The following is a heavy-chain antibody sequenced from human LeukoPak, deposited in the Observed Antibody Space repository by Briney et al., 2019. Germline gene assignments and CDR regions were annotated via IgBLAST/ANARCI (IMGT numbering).Heavy chain of an antibody. Sequence: GGFLRLSCAASAFTFSSSAMSWVRQAPGKGLEWVSNISGSGSGGSTYYADSVKGRFTISRDNSKNTLYLQMNSLRAEDTAVYYCAKSGYNRFDYWGQGTLVTVSS. CDR3: AKSGYNRFDY. CDR1: AFTFSSSA. V-gene: IGHV3-23*01. J-gene: IGHJ4*02. CDR2: ISGSGSGGST. D-gene: IGHD5-24*01.